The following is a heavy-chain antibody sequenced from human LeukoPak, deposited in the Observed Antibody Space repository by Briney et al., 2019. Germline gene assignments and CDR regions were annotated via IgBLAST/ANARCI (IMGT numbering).Heavy chain of an antibody. Sequence: SVKVSCKASGGTFSSYAISWVRQAPGQGLERMGGIIPIFGTANYAQKFQGRVTITADESTSTAYMELSSLRSEDTAVYYCARDGWNDGYFDYWGQGTLVTVSS. J-gene: IGHJ4*02. D-gene: IGHD1-1*01. V-gene: IGHV1-69*13. CDR2: IIPIFGTA. CDR1: GGTFSSYA. CDR3: ARDGWNDGYFDY.